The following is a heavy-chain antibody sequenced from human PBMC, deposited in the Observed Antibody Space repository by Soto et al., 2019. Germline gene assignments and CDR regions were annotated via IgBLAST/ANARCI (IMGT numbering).Heavy chain of an antibody. CDR1: GYTFTGYY. CDR2: ISAYSGDT. CDR3: ARGKYSYGFYYYYGMDV. V-gene: IGHV1-18*04. D-gene: IGHD5-18*01. Sequence: ASVKVSCKASGYTFTGYYMHWVRQAPGQGLEWMGWISAYSGDTNYAQKLQGRVTMTTDTSTSTAYMELRSLRSDDTAVYYCARGKYSYGFYYYYGMDVWGQGTTVTVSS. J-gene: IGHJ6*02.